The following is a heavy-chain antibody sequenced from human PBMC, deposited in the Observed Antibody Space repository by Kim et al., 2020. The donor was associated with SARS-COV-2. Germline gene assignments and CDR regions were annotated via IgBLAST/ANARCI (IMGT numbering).Heavy chain of an antibody. D-gene: IGHD3-10*01. J-gene: IGHJ6*02. CDR2: ISGSGGST. V-gene: IGHV3-23*01. Sequence: GGSLRLSCAASGFTFSSYAMSWVRQAPGKGLEWVSAISGSGGSTYYADSVKGRFTISRDNSKNTLYLQMNSLRAEDTAVYYCAKVRWPGPYYYYGMDVWGQGTTVTVSS. CDR3: AKVRWPGPYYYYGMDV. CDR1: GFTFSSYA.